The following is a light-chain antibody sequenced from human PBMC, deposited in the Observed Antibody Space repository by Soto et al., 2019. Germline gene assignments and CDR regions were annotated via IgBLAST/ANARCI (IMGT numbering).Light chain of an antibody. CDR2: DVS. J-gene: IGKJ1*01. V-gene: IGKV1-5*01. Sequence: IHMTQSASALSASVGNRVTITCRASQSVSGWLAWYQQKPGKAPKLLIYDVSSLERGVPSRFSGSVYGTEFTLTISGLHTDDFATYYCQQYESYSGTFGPGTKVDIK. CDR3: QQYESYSGT. CDR1: QSVSGW.